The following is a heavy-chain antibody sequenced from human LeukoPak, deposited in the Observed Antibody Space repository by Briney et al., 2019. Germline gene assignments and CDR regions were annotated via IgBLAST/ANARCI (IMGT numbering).Heavy chain of an antibody. J-gene: IGHJ4*02. D-gene: IGHD3-22*01. CDR1: GFTFSSYS. V-gene: IGHV3-21*04. CDR2: ISSSSSYI. CDR3: AKARYYYDSSGYYPDPFDY. Sequence: GGSLRLSCAASGFTFSSYSMNWVRQAPGKGLEWVSSISSSSSYIYYADSVKGRFTISRDNSKNTLYLQMNSLRAEDTAVYYCAKARYYYDSSGYYPDPFDYWGQGTLVTVSS.